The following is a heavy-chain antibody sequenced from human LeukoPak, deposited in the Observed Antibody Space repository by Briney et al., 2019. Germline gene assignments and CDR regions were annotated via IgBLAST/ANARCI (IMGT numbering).Heavy chain of an antibody. CDR2: INPNSGGT. CDR1: GYTFTRYY. J-gene: IGHJ4*02. Sequence: ASVTVSCKASGYTFTRYYMHWVRQAPGQGLEWMGWINPNSGGTNYAQKFQGRVTMTRDTSISTAYMELSRLRSDDTAVYYCARGFVAATPYPHDYWGQGTLVTVSS. CDR3: ARGFVAATPYPHDY. D-gene: IGHD2-15*01. V-gene: IGHV1-2*02.